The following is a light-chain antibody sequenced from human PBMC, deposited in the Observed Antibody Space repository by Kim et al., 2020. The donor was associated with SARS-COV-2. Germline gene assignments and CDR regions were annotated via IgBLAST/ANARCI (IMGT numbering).Light chain of an antibody. V-gene: IGKV1-39*01. CDR1: QSISSS. CDR2: DAS. J-gene: IGKJ2*01. Sequence: SASVRDRVTITWRASQSISSSLNWYQQKPGKAPKLLIYDASSLQSGVPSRFSRSGSETDFSLTISNLQPEDFATYSCQQSYSIPYTFGQGTKLEI. CDR3: QQSYSIPYT.